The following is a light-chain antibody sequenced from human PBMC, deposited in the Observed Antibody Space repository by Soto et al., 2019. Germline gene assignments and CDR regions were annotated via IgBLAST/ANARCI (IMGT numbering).Light chain of an antibody. CDR3: QQYGSSPTWT. J-gene: IGKJ1*01. Sequence: EIVLTQSPGTLSLSQGERATLSCRAIQSVSSSYLAWYQQKPGQAPRLLIYGASSRATGIPDRFSGSGSGTDFTLTISRLEPEDFAVYYCQQYGSSPTWTFGQGTKVDIK. V-gene: IGKV3-20*01. CDR2: GAS. CDR1: QSVSSSY.